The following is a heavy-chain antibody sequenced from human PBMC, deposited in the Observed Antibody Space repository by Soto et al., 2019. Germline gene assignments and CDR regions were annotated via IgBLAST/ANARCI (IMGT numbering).Heavy chain of an antibody. Sequence: GGSLRLSCAASGFTFSRHAMHWVRQAPGKGLEWMAVISYDGNNKYYADSVKGRFTISRDNSKNTLYLQVNSLRAEDTALYYCAGAYCSGARCDYYFDYWGQGTLVTVSS. CDR2: ISYDGNNK. CDR1: GFTFSRHA. V-gene: IGHV3-30-3*01. D-gene: IGHD2-15*01. CDR3: AGAYCSGARCDYYFDY. J-gene: IGHJ4*02.